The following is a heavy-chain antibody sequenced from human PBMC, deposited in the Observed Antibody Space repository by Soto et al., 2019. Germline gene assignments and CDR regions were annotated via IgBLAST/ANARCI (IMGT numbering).Heavy chain of an antibody. J-gene: IGHJ6*02. CDR1: GYTFTSYG. D-gene: IGHD5-12*01. CDR3: ARDHQRRDGYNYDYYYYYGMDV. CDR2: ISAYNGNT. V-gene: IGHV1-18*04. Sequence: ASVKVSCKASGYTFTSYGISLVRQAPGQGLEWMGWISAYNGNTNYAQKLQGRVTMTTDTSTSTAYVELSSLRSEDTAVYYCARDHQRRDGYNYDYYYYYGMDVWGQGTTVTVS.